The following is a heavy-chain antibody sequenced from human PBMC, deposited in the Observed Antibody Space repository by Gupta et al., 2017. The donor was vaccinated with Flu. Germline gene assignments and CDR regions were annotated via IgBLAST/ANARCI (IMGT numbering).Heavy chain of an antibody. CDR3: AKDGGGSKGAFDI. J-gene: IGHJ3*02. CDR1: GFRFSSYA. V-gene: IGHV3-23*01. Sequence: EVQMLESGGGLVQPGGSLRLSCEVSGFRFSSYAMSWVRQAPGKGLQWVSAISGSGDSTFFADSVKGRFTISRDNWKNTLYLQMNSLRGEDTAIYYCAKDGGGSKGAFDIWGQGTMVTVSS. D-gene: IGHD1-26*01. CDR2: ISGSGDST.